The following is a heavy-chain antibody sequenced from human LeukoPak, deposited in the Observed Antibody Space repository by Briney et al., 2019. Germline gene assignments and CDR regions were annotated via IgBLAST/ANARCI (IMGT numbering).Heavy chain of an antibody. CDR2: IKSKTDGGTT. J-gene: IGHJ4*02. Sequence: PGGSLRLSCAASGFTFNNYAMSWVRQAPGKGLEWVGRIKSKTDGGTTDYAAPVKGRFTISRDDSKNMLYLQMNSLKTEDTAVYYCTTERYSGSSVDCWGQGTLVTVSS. D-gene: IGHD1-26*01. CDR1: GFTFNNYA. CDR3: TTERYSGSSVDC. V-gene: IGHV3-15*01.